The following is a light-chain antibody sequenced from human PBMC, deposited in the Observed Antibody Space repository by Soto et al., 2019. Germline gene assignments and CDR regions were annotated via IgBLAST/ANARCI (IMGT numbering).Light chain of an antibody. Sequence: DIQMTQSPSTLSASVGDRVTITCRVSQSISSWLAWYQQKPGEAPKLLIYKASSLESGVPSRFSGSGSGTEFTLTISSLQPDDFATYYCQQYNSYPFTFGPGTKVDIK. CDR1: QSISSW. V-gene: IGKV1-5*03. CDR3: QQYNSYPFT. CDR2: KAS. J-gene: IGKJ3*01.